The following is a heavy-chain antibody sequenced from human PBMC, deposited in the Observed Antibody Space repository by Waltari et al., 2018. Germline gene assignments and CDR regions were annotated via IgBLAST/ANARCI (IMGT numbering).Heavy chain of an antibody. Sequence: EVQLVESGGGLIQPGGSLRLSCAASGFPVSSNYMSSVRQAPGKGLEWVSAISGSGGSTYYADSVKGRFTISRDNAKNSLYLQMNSLRAEDTAVYYCARDVRHETSDYWGQGTLVTVSS. V-gene: IGHV3-53*01. CDR2: SGSGGST. J-gene: IGHJ4*02. CDR3: ARDVRHETSDY. D-gene: IGHD1-1*01. CDR1: GFPVSSNY.